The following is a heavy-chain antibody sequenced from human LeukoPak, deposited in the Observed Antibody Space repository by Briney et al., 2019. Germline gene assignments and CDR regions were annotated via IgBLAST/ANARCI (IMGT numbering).Heavy chain of an antibody. CDR3: ARVQDYYDSSGCAGY. V-gene: IGHV1-46*01. D-gene: IGHD3-22*01. J-gene: IGHJ4*02. CDR2: INPSGGST. Sequence: GASVKVSCKASGYTFTGYYMHWVRQAPGQGLEWMGRINPSGGSTSYAQKFQGRVTMTRDTSTSTVYMELSSLRSEDTAVYYCARVQDYYDSSGCAGYWGQGTLVTVSS. CDR1: GYTFTGYY.